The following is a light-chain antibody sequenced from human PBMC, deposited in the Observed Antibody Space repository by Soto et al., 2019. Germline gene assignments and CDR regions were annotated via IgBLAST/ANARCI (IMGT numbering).Light chain of an antibody. Sequence: QSVLTQSPSASASLGASVKLTCTLSSGHSSYTIAWHQQQPEKGPRYFMKLNTDGSHSRGDGIPDRFSGSRSGAERYLTISSLQSEDEADYYCQTWGAGIVVFGGGTKLTVL. CDR3: QTWGAGIVV. CDR2: LNTDGSH. V-gene: IGLV4-69*01. J-gene: IGLJ2*01. CDR1: SGHSSYT.